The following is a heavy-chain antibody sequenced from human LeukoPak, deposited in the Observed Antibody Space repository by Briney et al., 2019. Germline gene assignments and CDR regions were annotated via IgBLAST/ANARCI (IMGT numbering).Heavy chain of an antibody. V-gene: IGHV1-69*01. CDR3: ARSGDGATPLDSPFDY. Sequence: PGSSVKVSCKASGGTFSSYAISWVRQAPGQGLEWMGGIIPIFGTANYAQKFQGRVTITADESTSTAYMELSSLRSEDTAVYYCARSGDGATPLDSPFDYWGQGTLVTVSS. CDR2: IIPIFGTA. D-gene: IGHD5-24*01. J-gene: IGHJ4*02. CDR1: GGTFSSYA.